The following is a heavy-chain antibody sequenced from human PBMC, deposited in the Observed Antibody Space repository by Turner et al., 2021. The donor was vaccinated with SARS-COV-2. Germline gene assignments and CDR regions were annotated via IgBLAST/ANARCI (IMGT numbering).Heavy chain of an antibody. D-gene: IGHD6-25*01. J-gene: IGHJ4*02. CDR3: AKVPPSGDYFDY. CDR1: GFTFSSYA. Sequence: EVQLLESGGGLVQPGGSLRLCCAASGFTFSSYAMSWVRQAPGKGLEWVSAFSAGGGSTYYADSVKGRFTISRDNSKNTLYLQMNSLRAEDTAVYYCAKVPPSGDYFDYWGQGTLVTVSS. CDR2: FSAGGGST. V-gene: IGHV3-23*01.